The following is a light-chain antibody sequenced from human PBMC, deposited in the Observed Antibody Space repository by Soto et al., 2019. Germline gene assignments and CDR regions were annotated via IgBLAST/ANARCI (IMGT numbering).Light chain of an antibody. J-gene: IGKJ5*01. Sequence: EIVLTQSPATLSLSPGERATLSCRASQSVSSYLAWYQQKPGQAPRLLIYDASNRATGIPARFSGSGSGTDFTLTISSLEPEDFAVYYCQQRRNWPPITFGQGTRLEIQ. V-gene: IGKV3-11*01. CDR2: DAS. CDR3: QQRRNWPPIT. CDR1: QSVSSY.